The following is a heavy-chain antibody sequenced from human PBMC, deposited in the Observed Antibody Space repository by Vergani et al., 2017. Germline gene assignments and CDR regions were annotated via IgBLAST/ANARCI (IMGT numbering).Heavy chain of an antibody. CDR1: GGSISSSSYY. Sequence: QLQLQESGPGLVKPSETLSLTCTVSGGSISSSSYYWGWIRQSPGKGLEWIGNIFHSGSTYYNLSLNSRVTISVDTSKKQFSLKLSSVTAADTAVYYCARGTYHYDFSGPSEGPFDIWGQGTLVTISS. CDR2: IFHSGST. CDR3: ARGTYHYDFSGPSEGPFDI. V-gene: IGHV4-39*01. J-gene: IGHJ3*02. D-gene: IGHD3-22*01.